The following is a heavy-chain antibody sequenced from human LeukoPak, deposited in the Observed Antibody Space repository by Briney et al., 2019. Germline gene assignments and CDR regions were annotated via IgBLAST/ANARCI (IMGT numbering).Heavy chain of an antibody. D-gene: IGHD4-17*01. J-gene: IGHJ4*02. CDR3: ARFWGDYGDHPIFDY. Sequence: SETLSLTCTVSGGSISSYYWSWIRQPPGKGLEWIGYIYYSGSTNYNPSLKSRVTISVDTSKNQFSLKLSSVTAADTAVYYCARFWGDYGDHPIFDYWGQGTLVTVSS. V-gene: IGHV4-59*01. CDR1: GGSISSYY. CDR2: IYYSGST.